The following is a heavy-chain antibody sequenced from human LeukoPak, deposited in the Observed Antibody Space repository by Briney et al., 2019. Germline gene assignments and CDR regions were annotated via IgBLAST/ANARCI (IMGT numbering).Heavy chain of an antibody. CDR1: GFTFSSYA. Sequence: GGSLRLSCAASGFTFSSYAMSWVRQAPGKGLEWVSAISGSGGSTYYADSVKGRFTISRDNSKNTLYLQMNSLRAEDTAVYYCAKKPIVVVPAATLLDYWGQGTLVTVSS. CDR2: ISGSGGST. CDR3: AKKPIVVVPAATLLDY. J-gene: IGHJ4*02. D-gene: IGHD2-2*01. V-gene: IGHV3-23*01.